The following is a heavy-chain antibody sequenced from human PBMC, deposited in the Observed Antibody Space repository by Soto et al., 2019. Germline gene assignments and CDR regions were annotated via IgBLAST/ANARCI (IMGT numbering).Heavy chain of an antibody. Sequence: PSETLSLTCTVSGGSISSYYWSWIRQPPGNGLEWIGYIYYSGSTNYNPSLKSRVTISVDTSKNQFSLKLSSVTAADTAVYYCARDTRRIAVAGTGWFDPWGQGTLVTVSS. CDR3: ARDTRRIAVAGTGWFDP. V-gene: IGHV4-59*01. CDR2: IYYSGST. D-gene: IGHD6-19*01. CDR1: GGSISSYY. J-gene: IGHJ5*02.